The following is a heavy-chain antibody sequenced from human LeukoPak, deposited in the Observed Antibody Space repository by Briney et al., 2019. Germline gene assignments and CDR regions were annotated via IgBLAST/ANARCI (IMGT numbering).Heavy chain of an antibody. Sequence: GGSLRLSCEASGFTFSSYWMSWVRQAPGKGLEWVANIKQDGSEKYYVDSVKGRFTISRDNAKNSLYLQMNSLRAEDTAVYYCASYDFVFDYWGQGTLVTVSS. V-gene: IGHV3-7*03. D-gene: IGHD3-3*01. CDR2: IKQDGSEK. CDR3: ASYDFVFDY. CDR1: GFTFSSYW. J-gene: IGHJ4*02.